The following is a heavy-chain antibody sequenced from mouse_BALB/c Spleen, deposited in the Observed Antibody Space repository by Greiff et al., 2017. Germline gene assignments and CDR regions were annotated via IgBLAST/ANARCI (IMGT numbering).Heavy chain of an antibody. CDR2: ISYSGST. V-gene: IGHV3-8*02. J-gene: IGHJ2*01. CDR3: ARYGTGTREVYFDY. Sequence: EVQLQESGPSLVKPSQTLSLTCSVTGYSITSGYWNWIRKFPGNKLEYMGYISYSGSTYYNPSLKSRISITRDTSKNQYYLQLNSVTTEDTATYYCARYGTGTREVYFDYWGQGTTLTVSS. CDR1: GYSITSGY. D-gene: IGHD4-1*01.